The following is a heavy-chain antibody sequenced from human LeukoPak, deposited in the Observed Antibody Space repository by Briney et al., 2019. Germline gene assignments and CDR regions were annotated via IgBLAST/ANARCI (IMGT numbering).Heavy chain of an antibody. CDR2: IYTSGST. J-gene: IGHJ3*02. CDR3: ARKGISALAGAFDI. V-gene: IGHV4-4*07. Sequence: PSETLSLTCTVPGGSISDYYWSWIRQPAGKGLEWIGRIYTSGSTNYNPSLKTRVTMSVDTSKNQFSLRLSSVTAADTAVYYCARKGISALAGAFDIWGQGTMVTVSS. CDR1: GGSISDYY. D-gene: IGHD2-21*01.